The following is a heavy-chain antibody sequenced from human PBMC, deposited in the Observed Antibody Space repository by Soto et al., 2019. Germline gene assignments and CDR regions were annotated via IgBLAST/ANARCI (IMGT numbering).Heavy chain of an antibody. CDR3: AKDFRIYSSSPSVVLQY. V-gene: IGHV3-30*18. CDR1: GFTFSSYG. D-gene: IGHD6-6*01. Sequence: GGSLRLSCAASGFTFSSYGMHWVRQAPGKGLEWVAVISYDGSNKYYADSVKGRFTISRDNSKNTLYLQMNSLRAEDTAVYYCAKDFRIYSSSPSVVLQYWGQGTLVTVSS. CDR2: ISYDGSNK. J-gene: IGHJ4*02.